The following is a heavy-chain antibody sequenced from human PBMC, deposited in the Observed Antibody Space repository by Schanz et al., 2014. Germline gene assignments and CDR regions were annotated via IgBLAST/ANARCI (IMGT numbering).Heavy chain of an antibody. J-gene: IGHJ5*02. CDR2: IKQDGIEK. CDR1: GFTFSRYW. CDR3: VRDERVISGVWFDP. Sequence: EVQLVESGGGLVKPGGSLRLSCAASGFTFSRYWMSWVRQAPGKGLQWVANIKQDGIEKYYVDSVKGRFTISRDNAKNSLYLQMNSLRAEDTAVYYCVRDERVISGVWFDPWGQGTLVTVSS. D-gene: IGHD3-16*02. V-gene: IGHV3-7*01.